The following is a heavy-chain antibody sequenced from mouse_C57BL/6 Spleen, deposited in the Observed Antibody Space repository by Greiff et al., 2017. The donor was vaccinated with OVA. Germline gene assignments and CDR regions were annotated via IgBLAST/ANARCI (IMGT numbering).Heavy chain of an antibody. CDR1: GFTFSDYG. J-gene: IGHJ1*03. CDR2: ISSGSSTI. CDR3: ARRAFYFDV. V-gene: IGHV5-17*01. Sequence: EVKVEESGGGLVKPGGSLKLSCAASGFTFSDYGMHWVRQAPEKGLEWVAYISSGSSTIYYADTVKGRFTISRDNAKNTLFLQMTSLRSEDTAMYYCARRAFYFDVWGTGTTVTVSS. D-gene: IGHD3-3*01.